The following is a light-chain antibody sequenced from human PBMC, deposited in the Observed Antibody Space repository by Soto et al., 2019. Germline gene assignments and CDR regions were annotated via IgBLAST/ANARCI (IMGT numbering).Light chain of an antibody. Sequence: EIVMTQSPATLSVSPGERATLSCRASQSVSSTLAWYQQKPCQAPRLLIYGASTMASGIPDRFTGSGSGTEFTLTVRSLQSEDIAVDYCQQYGTWWTFGQGTKVEIK. V-gene: IGKV3-15*01. CDR2: GAS. CDR1: QSVSST. CDR3: QQYGTWWT. J-gene: IGKJ1*01.